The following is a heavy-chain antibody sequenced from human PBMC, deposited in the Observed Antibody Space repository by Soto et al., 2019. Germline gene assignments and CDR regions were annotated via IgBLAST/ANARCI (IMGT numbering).Heavy chain of an antibody. D-gene: IGHD7-27*01. V-gene: IGHV3-21*01. CDR3: ARDLGSDYYYGMDV. CDR1: GFTFSSYS. CDR2: ISSSSSYI. Sequence: GGSLRLSCAASGFTFSSYSMNWVRQAPGKGLEWVSSISSSSSYIYYADSVKGRFTISRDNAKNSLYLQMNRLRAEDTAVYYCARDLGSDYYYGMDVWGQGTTVTVSS. J-gene: IGHJ6*02.